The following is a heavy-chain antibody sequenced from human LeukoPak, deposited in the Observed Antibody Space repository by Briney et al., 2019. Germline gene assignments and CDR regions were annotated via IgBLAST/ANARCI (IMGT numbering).Heavy chain of an antibody. CDR1: GSTFTGYY. J-gene: IGHJ3*02. V-gene: IGHV1-2*02. Sequence: ASVNLSCNASGSTFTGYYMHWVRQAPGQGLELMGWINPNSGGTNYAQKFQGRVTMTRDTSISTAYMELSRLRSDDTAVYYCARTYTTGTTRDAFDIWGQGTMVTVSS. CDR3: ARTYTTGTTRDAFDI. CDR2: INPNSGGT. D-gene: IGHD1-1*01.